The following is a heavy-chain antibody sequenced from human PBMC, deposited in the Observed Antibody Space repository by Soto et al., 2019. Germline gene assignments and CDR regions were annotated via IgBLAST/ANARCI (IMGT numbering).Heavy chain of an antibody. J-gene: IGHJ4*02. V-gene: IGHV1-18*01. D-gene: IGHD3-10*01. CDR3: ARDLDGSGSYSTDY. CDR2: TSTFNGEA. CDR1: GYSFTSTG. Sequence: QVQLVQSGAEVKKPGASVKVSCKASGYSFTSTGISWVRQAPGQGPEWMGWTSTFNGEAKYAQKLQGRVTMTTDTSTTTAYMELRSLTPDDTAVYYCARDLDGSGSYSTDYWGQGTLVTVAS.